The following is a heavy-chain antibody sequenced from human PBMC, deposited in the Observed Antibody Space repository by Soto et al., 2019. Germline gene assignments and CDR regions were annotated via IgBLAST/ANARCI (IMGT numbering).Heavy chain of an antibody. J-gene: IGHJ6*02. Sequence: SETLSLTCTVSGGSISRRRYHWGWIRQPPGKGLEWIGRIYNSGSTYYNASLKSRLSISIDTSKNQFSLKLSSVTAADTAVYYCARRPYYYGMDVWGQGTTVTVSS. CDR1: GGSISRRRYH. CDR3: ARRPYYYGMDV. CDR2: IYNSGST. V-gene: IGHV4-39*07.